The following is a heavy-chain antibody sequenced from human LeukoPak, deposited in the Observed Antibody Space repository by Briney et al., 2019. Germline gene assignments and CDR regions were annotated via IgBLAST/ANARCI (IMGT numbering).Heavy chain of an antibody. CDR2: INHSGST. CDR3: ARLDYDFWSGYYNWFDP. Sequence: SETLSLTCAVYGGSFSGYYWSWIRQPPGKGLEWIREINHSGSTNYNPSLKSRVTISVDTSKNQFSLKLSSVTAADTAVYYCARLDYDFWSGYYNWFDPWGQGTLVTVSS. D-gene: IGHD3-3*01. V-gene: IGHV4-34*01. J-gene: IGHJ5*02. CDR1: GGSFSGYY.